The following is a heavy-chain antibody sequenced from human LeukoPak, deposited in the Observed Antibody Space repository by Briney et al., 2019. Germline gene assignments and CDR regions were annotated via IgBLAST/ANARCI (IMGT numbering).Heavy chain of an antibody. CDR2: IIPIFGTA. Sequence: SVKVSCKASGGTFSSYAISWVRQAPGQGLEWMGGIIPIFGTANYAQKFQGRVTITTDKSTSTAYMELSSLRSEDTAVYYCARALGYCSGGSCFDAFDIWGQGTMVTVSS. CDR1: GGTFSSYA. V-gene: IGHV1-69*05. CDR3: ARALGYCSGGSCFDAFDI. D-gene: IGHD2-15*01. J-gene: IGHJ3*02.